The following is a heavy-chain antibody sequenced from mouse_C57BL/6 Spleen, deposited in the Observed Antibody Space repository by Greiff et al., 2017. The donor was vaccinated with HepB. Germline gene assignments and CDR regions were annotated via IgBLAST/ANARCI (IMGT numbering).Heavy chain of an antibody. V-gene: IGHV5-16*01. CDR3: ARGGYPVVDY. D-gene: IGHD2-2*01. J-gene: IGHJ2*01. CDR2: INYDGSST. CDR1: GFTFSDYY. Sequence: EVKVVESEGGLVQPGSSMKLSCTASGFTFSDYYMAWVRQVPEKGLEWVANINYDGSSTYYLDSLKSRFIISRDNAKNILYLQMSSLKSEDTATYYCARGGYPVVDYWGQGTTLTVSS.